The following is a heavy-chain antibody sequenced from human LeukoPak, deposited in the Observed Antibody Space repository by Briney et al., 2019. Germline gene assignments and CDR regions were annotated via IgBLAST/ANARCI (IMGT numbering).Heavy chain of an antibody. Sequence: RSETLSLTCTVSGGSISSYYWSWIRQPAGKGLEWIGRIYTSGSTNYNPSLKSRVTMSIDTSKNQFSLKLSSVTAADTAVYYCAGAQGDPPEYYFDYWGQGTLVTVSS. J-gene: IGHJ4*02. CDR2: IYTSGST. CDR1: GGSISSYY. CDR3: AGAQGDPPEYYFDY. D-gene: IGHD2-21*02. V-gene: IGHV4-4*07.